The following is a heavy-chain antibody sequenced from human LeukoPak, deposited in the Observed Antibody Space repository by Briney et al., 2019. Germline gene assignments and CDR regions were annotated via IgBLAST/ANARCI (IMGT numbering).Heavy chain of an antibody. CDR1: GGSISSYY. CDR3: ARDNDSRDPPHFDY. CDR2: IHYSGST. J-gene: IGHJ4*02. V-gene: IGHV4-59*01. Sequence: SSETLSLTCTVSGGSISSYYWSWIRQPPGKGLEWIGYIHYSGSTNYNPSLKSRVTISVDTSKNQFSLKLSSVTAADTAVYYCARDNDSRDPPHFDYWGQGTLVTVSS. D-gene: IGHD3-16*01.